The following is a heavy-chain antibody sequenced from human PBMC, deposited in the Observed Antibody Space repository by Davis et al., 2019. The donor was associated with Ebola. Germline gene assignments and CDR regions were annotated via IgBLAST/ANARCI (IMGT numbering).Heavy chain of an antibody. CDR1: AGSVSSYY. D-gene: IGHD1-7*01. CDR2: IYYSGST. Sequence: MPSETLSLTCPVSAGSVSSYYWGWIRQPPGTGLEWIGYIYYSGSTNYNPALKSRVTISVDTSKNQFALKLSSVTAADTAVYYCARHAGELSYGMDVWGQGTTVTVSS. J-gene: IGHJ6*02. V-gene: IGHV4-59*08. CDR3: ARHAGELSYGMDV.